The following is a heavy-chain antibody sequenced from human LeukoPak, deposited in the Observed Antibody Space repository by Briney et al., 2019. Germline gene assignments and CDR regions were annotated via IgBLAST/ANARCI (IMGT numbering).Heavy chain of an antibody. CDR2: INPNSGGT. Sequence: ASVKVSCKASGYTFTGYYMHWVRQAPGQGLEWMGRINPNSGGTNYAQKFQGRVTMTRDTSISTAYMELSRLRSDDTAVYYCARRSSGWDYYFAYWGQGTLVTVSS. CDR1: GYTFTGYY. D-gene: IGHD6-19*01. J-gene: IGHJ4*02. CDR3: ARRSSGWDYYFAY. V-gene: IGHV1-2*06.